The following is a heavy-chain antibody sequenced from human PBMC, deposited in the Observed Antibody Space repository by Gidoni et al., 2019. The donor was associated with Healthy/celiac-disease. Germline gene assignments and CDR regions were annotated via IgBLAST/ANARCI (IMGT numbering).Heavy chain of an antibody. CDR1: GFTFSSYG. V-gene: IGHV3-33*01. Sequence: ASGFTFSSYGMHWVRQAPGKGLEWVAVIWYDGSNKYYADSVKGRFTISRDNSKNTLYLQMNSLRAEDTAVYYCARGAVGQLERRENYMDVWGKGTTVTVSS. J-gene: IGHJ6*03. CDR2: IWYDGSNK. D-gene: IGHD1-1*01. CDR3: ARGAVGQLERRENYMDV.